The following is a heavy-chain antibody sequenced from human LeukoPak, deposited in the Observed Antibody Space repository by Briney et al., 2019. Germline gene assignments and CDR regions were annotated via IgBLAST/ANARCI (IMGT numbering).Heavy chain of an antibody. Sequence: GGSLRLSCAASGFTFPNYAMSWVRQAPGKGLAWVSSLSGGSTTYYADSVKGRFTISRESSKDTLYLQMSSLRPEDTAVYYCAKLDTAFYFDYWGQGTLVTVYS. CDR2: LSGGSTT. J-gene: IGHJ4*02. CDR3: AKLDTAFYFDY. V-gene: IGHV3-23*01. D-gene: IGHD5-18*01. CDR1: GFTFPNYA.